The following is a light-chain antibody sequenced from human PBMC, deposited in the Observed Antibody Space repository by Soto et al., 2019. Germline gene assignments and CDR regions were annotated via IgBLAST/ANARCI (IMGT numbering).Light chain of an antibody. CDR3: QHYTNWPPIT. CDR1: QSIGSN. V-gene: IGKV3-15*01. Sequence: DILMTQSPVTLSVSPGDSATLSCRASQSIGSNLAWYQQKPGQAPRLLIYAASTRVTGLPGRFSGRGSGTEFTLTISGLQSEDFAIYYCQHYTNWPPITFGQGTRLEIK. J-gene: IGKJ5*01. CDR2: AAS.